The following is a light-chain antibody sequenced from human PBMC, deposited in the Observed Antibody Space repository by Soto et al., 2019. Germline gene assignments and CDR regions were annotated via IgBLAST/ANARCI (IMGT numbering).Light chain of an antibody. CDR3: QHRSTWPRA. CDR1: QSVGIY. CDR2: DAS. J-gene: IGKJ5*01. Sequence: EIVLTQSPATLSLSPGERATLSCRASQSVGIYLGWYQQRPGQAPRLLIYDASKRAAGIPARFSGSGSGTDFTLTISCLEPEDFAVYYCQHRSTWPRAFGQGTRLEIK. V-gene: IGKV3-11*01.